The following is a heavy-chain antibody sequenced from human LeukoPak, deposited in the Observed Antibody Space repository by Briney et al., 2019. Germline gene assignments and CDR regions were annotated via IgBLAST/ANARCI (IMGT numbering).Heavy chain of an antibody. CDR3: ARLGSMVATFTYYYYMDV. CDR1: GFTFSSYG. D-gene: IGHD5-12*01. Sequence: GGSLRLSCAASGFTFSSYGMHWVRQAPGKGLEWVAFIRYDGSNKYYTDSVKGRFTISRDNSKNTVYLQMNSLRAEDTAVYYCARLGSMVATFTYYYYMDVWGKGTTVTVSS. J-gene: IGHJ6*03. CDR2: IRYDGSNK. V-gene: IGHV3-30*02.